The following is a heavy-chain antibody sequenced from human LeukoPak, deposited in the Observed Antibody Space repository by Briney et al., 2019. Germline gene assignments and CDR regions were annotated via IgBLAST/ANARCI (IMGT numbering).Heavy chain of an antibody. CDR3: AKVDV. V-gene: IGHV3-7*01. CDR2: IKRDGSEK. Sequence: GGSLRLSCAVSGFSISNYWMTWVRQAPGKGLEWVANIKRDGSEKNYVDSVKGRFTISRDNARNSVFLQMNSLRVEDTAVYYCAKVDVWGQGTTVTVSS. CDR1: GFSISNYW. J-gene: IGHJ6*02.